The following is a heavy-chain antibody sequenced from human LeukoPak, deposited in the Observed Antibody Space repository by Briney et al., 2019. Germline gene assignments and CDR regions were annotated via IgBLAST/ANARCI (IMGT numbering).Heavy chain of an antibody. V-gene: IGHV1-18*01. Sequence: GASVKVSCKASGYTFTSYGISWVRQAPGQRLEWMGWISAYNGNTNYAQKLQGRVTMTTDTSTSTAYMELRSLRSDDTAVYYCARYSNYPSYYYYGMDVWGQGTTVTVSS. CDR2: ISAYNGNT. J-gene: IGHJ6*02. CDR3: ARYSNYPSYYYYGMDV. CDR1: GYTFTSYG. D-gene: IGHD4-11*01.